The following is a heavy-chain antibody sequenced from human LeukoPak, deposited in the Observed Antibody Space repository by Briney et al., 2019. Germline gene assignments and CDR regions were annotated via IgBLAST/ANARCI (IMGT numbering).Heavy chain of an antibody. V-gene: IGHV4-34*01. CDR2: INHSGST. CDR1: GGSFSGYY. J-gene: IGHJ4*02. Sequence: SETLSLTCAVYGGSFSGYYWSWIRQPPGKGLEWIGEINHSGSTNYNPSLKSRVTISVDTSKNQFSLKLSSVTAADTAVYYCARGVYRSDQLPIYDSSGYYYDYWGQGTLVTVSS. D-gene: IGHD3-22*01. CDR3: ARGVYRSDQLPIYDSSGYYYDY.